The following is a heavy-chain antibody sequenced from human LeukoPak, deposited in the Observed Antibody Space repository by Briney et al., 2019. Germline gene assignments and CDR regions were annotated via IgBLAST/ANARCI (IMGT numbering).Heavy chain of an antibody. CDR2: MNPNSGNT. V-gene: IGHV1-8*01. CDR3: ARGQSPVVVVAATGDYGMDV. Sequence: ASVKVSCKASGYTFTSYDINWVRQATGQGLEWMGWMNPNSGNTGYAQKFQGRVTMTRNTSISTAYMELSSLRSEDTAVYYCARGQSPVVVVAATGDYGMDVWGQGTTVTVSS. CDR1: GYTFTSYD. D-gene: IGHD2-15*01. J-gene: IGHJ6*02.